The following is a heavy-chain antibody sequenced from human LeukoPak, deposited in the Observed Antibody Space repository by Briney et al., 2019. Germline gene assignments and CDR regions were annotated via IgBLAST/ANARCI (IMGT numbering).Heavy chain of an antibody. Sequence: GGSLRLSCAASGFTFSSYEMNWVRQAPGKGLEWVSYISSSGSTIYYADSVKGRFTISRDNAKNSLYLQMNSLRAEDTAVYYCAREGRRPPYYYYYMDVWGKGTTVTISS. J-gene: IGHJ6*03. CDR2: ISSSGSTI. CDR1: GFTFSSYE. V-gene: IGHV3-48*03. CDR3: AREGRRPPYYYYYMDV.